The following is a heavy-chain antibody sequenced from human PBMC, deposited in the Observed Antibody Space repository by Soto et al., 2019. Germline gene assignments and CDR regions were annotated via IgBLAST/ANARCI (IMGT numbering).Heavy chain of an antibody. V-gene: IGHV3-74*01. Sequence: EVQLVESGGGLVQPGESLRLSCVVSGFTISSYWMHWVRQAPGKGLVWVSRINGDGSSTNYADPVKGRFTISRDNAKNTLYLQMNTLRAEDTAVYYCAIAVAGPTAIAYWGQGNQVTVSS. CDR1: GFTISSYW. CDR2: INGDGSST. CDR3: AIAVAGPTAIAY. D-gene: IGHD6-19*01. J-gene: IGHJ4*02.